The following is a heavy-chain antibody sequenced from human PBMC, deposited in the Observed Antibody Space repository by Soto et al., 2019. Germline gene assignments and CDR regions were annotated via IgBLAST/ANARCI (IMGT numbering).Heavy chain of an antibody. CDR1: GYRFTGYY. CDR2: ISGSGGST. Sequence: SCKASGYRFTGYYRHWVRQPPGKGLEWVSGISGSGGSTYYADSVKGRFTISRDNSENTLYLQMNSLRAEDTAVYYCAKGRYNWNYGYYYMDVWGKGTTVTVSS. V-gene: IGHV3-23*01. D-gene: IGHD1-20*01. CDR3: AKGRYNWNYGYYYMDV. J-gene: IGHJ6*03.